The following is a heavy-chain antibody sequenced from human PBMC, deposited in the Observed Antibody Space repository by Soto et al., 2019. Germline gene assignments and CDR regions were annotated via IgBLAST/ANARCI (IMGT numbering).Heavy chain of an antibody. CDR1: GFTFSSYG. J-gene: IGHJ4*02. CDR2: ISYDGSNK. V-gene: IGHV3-30*18. D-gene: IGHD4-17*01. Sequence: PGGSLRLSCAASGFTFSSYGMHWVRQAPGKGLEWVAVISYDGSNKYYADSVKGRFTISRDNSKNTLYLQMNSLRAEDTAVYYCANQGSARTTVTPFDYWGQGTLVTVSS. CDR3: ANQGSARTTVTPFDY.